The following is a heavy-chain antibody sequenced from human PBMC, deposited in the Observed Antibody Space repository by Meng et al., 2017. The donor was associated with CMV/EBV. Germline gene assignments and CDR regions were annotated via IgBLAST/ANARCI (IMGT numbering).Heavy chain of an antibody. CDR1: GYTFTSYG. CDR3: ARDQVQAKVVPASDYYGMDV. CDR2: ISAYNGNT. J-gene: IGHJ6*02. D-gene: IGHD2-2*01. V-gene: IGHV1-18*01. Sequence: ASVNVSCKASGYTFTSYGISWVRQAPGQGLEWMGWISAYNGNTNYAQKLQGRVTMTTDTSTSTAYMELRSLRSDDTAVYYCARDQVQAKVVPASDYYGMDVWGQGTTVTVSS.